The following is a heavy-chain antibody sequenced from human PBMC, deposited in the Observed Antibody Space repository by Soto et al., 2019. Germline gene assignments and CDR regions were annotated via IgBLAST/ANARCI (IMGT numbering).Heavy chain of an antibody. V-gene: IGHV4-31*03. J-gene: IGHJ5*02. CDR2: IYYSGST. D-gene: IGHD2-2*02. Sequence: PSETLSLTCTVSGGSICSGGYYWSWIRQHPGKGLERIGYIYYSGSTYYNPSLKSRVTISVDTSKNQFSLKLSSVTAADTAVYYCARDRPRFGYQLLYRWFDPWGQGTLVTVSS. CDR3: ARDRPRFGYQLLYRWFDP. CDR1: GGSICSGGYY.